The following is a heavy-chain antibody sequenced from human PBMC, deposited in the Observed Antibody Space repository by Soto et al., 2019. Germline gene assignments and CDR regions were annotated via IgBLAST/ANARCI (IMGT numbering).Heavy chain of an antibody. Sequence: SETLSLTCTVSGGSISSYYWSWIRQPPGKGLEWIGYIYYSGSTNYNPSLKSRVTISVDTSKNQFSLKLSSVTAADTAVYYCARHGRTNRDSSGYYFFDYWGQGTLVTVSS. CDR2: IYYSGST. D-gene: IGHD3-22*01. J-gene: IGHJ4*02. V-gene: IGHV4-59*08. CDR1: GGSISSYY. CDR3: ARHGRTNRDSSGYYFFDY.